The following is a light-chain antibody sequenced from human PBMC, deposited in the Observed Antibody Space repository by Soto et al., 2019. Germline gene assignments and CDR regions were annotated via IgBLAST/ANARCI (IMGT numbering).Light chain of an antibody. CDR1: SSDIGGYYY. CDR2: QVT. Sequence: TGTSSDIGGYYYVSWYQHHPGKAPKLLIYQVTNRPSRVSNRFSGSKSGNTASLTISGLQAGDEADYYCTSYSSSDIFYVFGTGTKVTVL. CDR3: TSYSSSDIFYV. V-gene: IGLV2-14*01. J-gene: IGLJ1*01.